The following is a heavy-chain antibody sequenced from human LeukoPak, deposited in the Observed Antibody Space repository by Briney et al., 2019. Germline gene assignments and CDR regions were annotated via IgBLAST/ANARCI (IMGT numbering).Heavy chain of an antibody. CDR2: ISSSGFIT. D-gene: IGHD3-16*01. CDR1: GFTFSNYD. J-gene: IGHJ4*02. CDR3: AKSELWPHFDY. V-gene: IGHV3-23*01. Sequence: PGGSLRHSCAASGFTFSNYDMSWVRQAPGKGLEWVSSISSSGFITYQPDSVKGRFTISRDNSKNTLYLQMNSLGAEDTAIYYCAKSELWPHFDYWGQGTLVTVSS.